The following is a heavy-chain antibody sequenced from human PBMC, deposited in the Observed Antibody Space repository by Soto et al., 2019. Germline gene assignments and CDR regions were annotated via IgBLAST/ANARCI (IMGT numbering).Heavy chain of an antibody. CDR1: GFTFSSYA. CDR3: AKDHLKRSTYYDFWSGYSNLFDY. CDR2: ISGSGGST. V-gene: IGHV3-23*01. D-gene: IGHD3-3*01. J-gene: IGHJ4*02. Sequence: GGSLRLSCAASGFTFSSYAMSWVRQAPGKGLEWVSAISGSGGSTYYADSVKGRFTISRDNSKNTLYLQMNSLRAEDTAVYYCAKDHLKRSTYYDFWSGYSNLFDYWGQGTLVTVSS.